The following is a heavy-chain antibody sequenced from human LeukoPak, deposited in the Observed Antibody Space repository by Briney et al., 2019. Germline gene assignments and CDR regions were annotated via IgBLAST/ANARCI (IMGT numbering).Heavy chain of an antibody. CDR3: ARVSTAMVYSAEYYYYYYMDV. CDR1: GGSLSPYY. CDR2: ISYSGST. D-gene: IGHD5-18*01. Sequence: SETLSLTCTVSGGSLSPYYWSWIRQSPGKGLEWIGYISYSGSTNSHPSLKSRVTISVDTSKNQFSLKLSSVTAADTAVYYCARVSTAMVYSAEYYYYYYMDVWGKGTTVTVSS. J-gene: IGHJ6*03. V-gene: IGHV4-59*01.